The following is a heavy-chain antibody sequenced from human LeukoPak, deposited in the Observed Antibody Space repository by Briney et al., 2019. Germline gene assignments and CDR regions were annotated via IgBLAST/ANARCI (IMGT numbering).Heavy chain of an antibody. J-gene: IGHJ4*02. D-gene: IGHD2-2*01. Sequence: GGSLRLSCGAPDSNIGTYAVTWVRQVPGKGLEWVSGMSGGGLSTYYARSVKGRFTISRDNAKNTLYLQMNSLRAEDTAIYYCGRGFALVPAGIPDYWGQGILVTVSS. V-gene: IGHV3-23*01. CDR3: GRGFALVPAGIPDY. CDR1: DSNIGTYA. CDR2: MSGGGLST.